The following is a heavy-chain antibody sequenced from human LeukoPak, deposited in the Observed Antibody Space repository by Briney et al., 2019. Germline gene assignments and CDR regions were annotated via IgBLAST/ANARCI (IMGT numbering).Heavy chain of an antibody. CDR1: GFTFSSYA. Sequence: QPGGSLRLSCAASGFTFSSYAMSWVRKAPGKGLEWVSAISGRDSSTYYADSVKGRFTISRDNFKNTLYLQMNSLRAEDAAVYYCARDTRDYWGQGTLVTVSS. CDR2: ISGRDSST. CDR3: ARDTRDY. V-gene: IGHV3-23*01. J-gene: IGHJ4*02.